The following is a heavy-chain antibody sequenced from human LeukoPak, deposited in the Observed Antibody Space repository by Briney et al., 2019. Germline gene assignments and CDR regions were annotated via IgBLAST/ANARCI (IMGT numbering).Heavy chain of an antibody. J-gene: IGHJ6*03. CDR3: ARESHDVLLWLRGPYYYYYMDV. Sequence: ASVKVSCKASGGTFSSYAISWVRQAPGQGLEWMGGIIPIFGTANYAQKFQGRVTITADKSTSTAYMELSSLRSEDTAVYYCARESHDVLLWLRGPYYYYYMDVWGKGTTVTVSS. CDR1: GGTFSSYA. V-gene: IGHV1-69*06. CDR2: IIPIFGTA. D-gene: IGHD3-10*01.